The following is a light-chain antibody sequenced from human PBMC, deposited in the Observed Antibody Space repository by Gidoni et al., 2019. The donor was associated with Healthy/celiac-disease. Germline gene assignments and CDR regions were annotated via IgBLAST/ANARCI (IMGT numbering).Light chain of an antibody. CDR2: LGS. CDR3: MQALQTPPT. CDR1: QSLLHSNGYNY. J-gene: IGKJ5*01. V-gene: IGKV2-28*01. Sequence: DIVMIKSPLSLPVTPGEPASISCRSSQSLLHSNGYNYFDWYLQKPGHSPQLLIYLGSNLASGVPDRFSGSGSGTDFTLKISRVEAEDVGVYYCMQALQTPPTFGQGTRLEIK.